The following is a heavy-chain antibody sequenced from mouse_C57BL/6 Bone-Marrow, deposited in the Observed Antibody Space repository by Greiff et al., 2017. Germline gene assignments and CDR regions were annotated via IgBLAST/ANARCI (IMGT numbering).Heavy chain of an antibody. D-gene: IGHD2-2*01. Sequence: VQLQQSGPGLVKPSQSLSLTCSVTGYSITSGYYWNWIRQFPGNKLEWMGYISYDGSNNYNPSLKNRISITRDTSKNQFFLKLNSVTTEDTATYYCARAWLRDAMDYWGQGTSVTVSS. CDR3: ARAWLRDAMDY. J-gene: IGHJ4*01. CDR2: ISYDGSN. CDR1: GYSITSGYY. V-gene: IGHV3-6*01.